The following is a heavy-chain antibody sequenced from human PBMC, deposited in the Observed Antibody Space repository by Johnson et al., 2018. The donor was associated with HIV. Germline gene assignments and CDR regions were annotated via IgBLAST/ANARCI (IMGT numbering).Heavy chain of an antibody. CDR3: ARPQGTGDAFDM. Sequence: QVQLVESGGGVVQPGRSLRLSCAASGFTFSASAMHWVRQAPGKGLEWVAVISYVGTNEDYADSVKGRFTISRDNAKNSLYLQMNSLRAEDTAVYYCARPQGTGDAFDMWGQGTKITVSS. CDR1: GFTFSASA. CDR2: ISYVGTNE. J-gene: IGHJ3*02. V-gene: IGHV3-30*04. D-gene: IGHD1-1*01.